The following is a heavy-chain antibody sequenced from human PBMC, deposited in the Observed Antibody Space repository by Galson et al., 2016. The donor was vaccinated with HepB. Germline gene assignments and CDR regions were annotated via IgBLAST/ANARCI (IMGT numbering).Heavy chain of an antibody. CDR2: ISAYTGDA. CDR3: ASRGGYDAFDI. V-gene: IGHV1-18*01. D-gene: IGHD5-12*01. J-gene: IGHJ3*02. Sequence: QSGAEVKKPGASVKVSCKASGYTFTGYAISWVRQAPGQGLEWMGWISAYTGDADYPQRFQDRVTMTTDTSTKTAYMELRSLRSDDTAVYYCASRGGYDAFDIWGQGTMITVSS. CDR1: GYTFTGYA.